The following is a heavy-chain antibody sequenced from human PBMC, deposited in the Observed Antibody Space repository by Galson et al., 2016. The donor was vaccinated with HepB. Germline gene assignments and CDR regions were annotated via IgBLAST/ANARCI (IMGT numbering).Heavy chain of an antibody. CDR2: IYYSGNT. Sequence: SETLSLTCTVSGDSISSSTYYWGWIRQPPGKGLGWIGTIYYSGNTYYSPSLKSRVTMSVDTSKNQFSLKLTSVTAADTAVYYCARHRKVRGVIGGWFDPWGQGTLVTVSS. CDR1: GDSISSSTYY. J-gene: IGHJ5*02. V-gene: IGHV4-39*01. CDR3: ARHRKVRGVIGGWFDP. D-gene: IGHD3-10*01.